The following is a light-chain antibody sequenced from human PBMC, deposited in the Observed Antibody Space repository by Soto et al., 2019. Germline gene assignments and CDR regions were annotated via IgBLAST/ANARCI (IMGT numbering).Light chain of an antibody. CDR3: WSYAGSSTFFYV. J-gene: IGLJ1*01. V-gene: IGLV2-23*02. CDR2: EVT. CDR1: SRDVGSYNL. Sequence: QSALTQSASVSGSPGQSITISCTGTSRDVGSYNLVSCYQQHPGKAPKFMIYEVTKRPSGVSNRFSGSKSGNTASLTISWLQAEDEADYYCWSYAGSSTFFYVFGSGTKVTVL.